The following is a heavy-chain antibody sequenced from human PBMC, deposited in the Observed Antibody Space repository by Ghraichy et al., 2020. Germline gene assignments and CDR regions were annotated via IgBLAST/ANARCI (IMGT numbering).Heavy chain of an antibody. Sequence: GGSLRLSCAASGFTFSTYTMHWVRQAPGKGLESVAVISYDGTNKYYTDSLKGRFTISRDNSKNTLYLQMNSLRAEDTAVYYCARALSGYSNCFDYWGQGTLVTVSS. D-gene: IGHD4-11*01. V-gene: IGHV3-30*04. CDR1: GFTFSTYT. CDR3: ARALSGYSNCFDY. J-gene: IGHJ4*02. CDR2: ISYDGTNK.